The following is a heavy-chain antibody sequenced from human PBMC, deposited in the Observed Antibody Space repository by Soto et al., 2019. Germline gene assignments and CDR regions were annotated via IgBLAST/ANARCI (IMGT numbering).Heavy chain of an antibody. CDR3: AKEGPYSSGWYRAFDI. V-gene: IGHV3-23*01. Sequence: EVQLLESGGGLVQPGGSLRLSCAASGFTFSSYAMSWVRQAPGKGLEWVSAISGSGGSTYYADSVKGRFTISRDNSKNXLYLQMNSLRAEDTAVYYCAKEGPYSSGWYRAFDIWGQGTMVTVSS. D-gene: IGHD6-19*01. CDR2: ISGSGGST. J-gene: IGHJ3*02. CDR1: GFTFSSYA.